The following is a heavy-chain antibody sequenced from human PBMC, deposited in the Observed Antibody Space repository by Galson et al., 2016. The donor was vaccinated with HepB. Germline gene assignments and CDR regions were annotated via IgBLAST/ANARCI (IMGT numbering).Heavy chain of an antibody. Sequence: SVKVSCKASGYTLSRFYMHWVRQAPGEGLEWMGLINPTGDFTTSAQKFQGRVTMTMNTSTSTFYMELTSLRSADTALYYCARSDYYDSPGGLDFWGQGTLVTVSS. CDR1: GYTLSRFY. CDR2: INPTGDFT. V-gene: IGHV1-46*01. CDR3: ARSDYYDSPGGLDF. D-gene: IGHD3-22*01. J-gene: IGHJ4*02.